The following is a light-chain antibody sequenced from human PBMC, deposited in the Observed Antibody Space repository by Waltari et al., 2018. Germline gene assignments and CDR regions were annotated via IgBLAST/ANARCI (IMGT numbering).Light chain of an antibody. Sequence: QSALPQPASVSGSPGQSLTSPCTGTSSAVGGYNYLSSYQQHPRKAPKLLIYDVSKRPSVVSNRFSGSKSGNTASLTISGLQAEDEADYYCSSYTSSSTFWVFGGGTKLTVL. CDR2: DVS. CDR1: SSAVGGYNY. J-gene: IGLJ3*02. CDR3: SSYTSSSTFWV. V-gene: IGLV2-14*01.